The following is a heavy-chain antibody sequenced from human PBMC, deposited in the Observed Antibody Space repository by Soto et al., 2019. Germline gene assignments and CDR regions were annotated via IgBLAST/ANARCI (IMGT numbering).Heavy chain of an antibody. Sequence: QVQLVESGGGVVPPGRSRRLSCAASGFTFTTFGMHWVRQAPGKGLEWLSFISYDGSEKYYADSVKGRFTISRDSSKNAVYLEMSNLGPEDTAVYSCAKDDSYYDSSTASYRGNVFDYWGQGTLVIVSS. D-gene: IGHD3-9*01. CDR3: AKDDSYYDSSTASYRGNVFDY. J-gene: IGHJ4*02. CDR1: GFTFTTFG. CDR2: ISYDGSEK. V-gene: IGHV3-30*18.